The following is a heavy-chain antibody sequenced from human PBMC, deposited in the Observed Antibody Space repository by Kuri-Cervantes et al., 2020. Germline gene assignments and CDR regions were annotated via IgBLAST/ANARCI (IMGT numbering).Heavy chain of an antibody. CDR2: INHSGST. CDR3: ARGRLVRNWFDP. V-gene: IGHV4-34*01. J-gene: IGHJ5*02. CDR1: GGSISSYY. D-gene: IGHD6-13*01. Sequence: SETLSLTCTVSGGSISSYYWSWIRQPPGKGLEWIGEINHSGSTNYNPSLKSRVTISVDTSKNQFSLKLNSVTAADTAVYYCARGRLVRNWFDPWGQGTLVTVSS.